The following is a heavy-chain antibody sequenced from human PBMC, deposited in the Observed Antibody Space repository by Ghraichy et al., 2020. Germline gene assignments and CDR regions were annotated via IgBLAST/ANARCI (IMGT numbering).Heavy chain of an antibody. J-gene: IGHJ6*02. V-gene: IGHV3-23*01. CDR2: ISGSGGST. Sequence: GGSLRLSCAASGFTFSSYAMSWVRQAPGKGLEWVSAISGSGGSTYYADSVKGRFTISRDNSKNTLYLQMNSLRAEDTAVYYCAKNHRGGSYYTRYYGMDVWGQGTTVTVSS. D-gene: IGHD1-26*01. CDR3: AKNHRGGSYYTRYYGMDV. CDR1: GFTFSSYA.